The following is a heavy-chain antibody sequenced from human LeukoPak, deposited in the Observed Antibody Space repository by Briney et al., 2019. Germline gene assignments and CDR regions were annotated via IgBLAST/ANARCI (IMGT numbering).Heavy chain of an antibody. J-gene: IGHJ3*02. D-gene: IGHD3-22*01. CDR3: ARGSNYYDSSGYLTGAFDI. CDR1: GGCISSGGYS. Sequence: PSETLSLTCAVSGGCISSGGYSWSWILQPPGKGLEWIGYIYHSGSTYYNPSLKSRVTISVDRSKNQFSLKLSSVTAADTAVYYCARGSNYYDSSGYLTGAFDIWGQGTMVTVSS. V-gene: IGHV4-30-2*01. CDR2: IYHSGST.